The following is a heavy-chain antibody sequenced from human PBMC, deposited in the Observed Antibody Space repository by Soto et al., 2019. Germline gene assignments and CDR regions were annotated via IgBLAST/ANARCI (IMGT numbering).Heavy chain of an antibody. CDR3: ARGPPPRYSHGESRDYYHYYMDV. Sequence: SETLSLTCAVYGGSFSGYYWSWIRQPPGKGLEWIGEINHSGSTNYNPSLKSRVTISVDTSKNQFSLKLSSVTAADTAVYYCARGPPPRYSHGESRDYYHYYMDVWGKGTTVTVSS. CDR2: INHSGST. CDR1: GGSFSGYY. D-gene: IGHD5-18*01. V-gene: IGHV4-34*01. J-gene: IGHJ6*03.